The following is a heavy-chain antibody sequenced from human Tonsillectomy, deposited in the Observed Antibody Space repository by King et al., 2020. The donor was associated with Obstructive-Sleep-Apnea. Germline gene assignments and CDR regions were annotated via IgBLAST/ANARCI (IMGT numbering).Heavy chain of an antibody. D-gene: IGHD4-11*01. CDR3: ARDHRTVSTTYYYGMDV. CDR1: GYTFTSYY. J-gene: IGHJ6*02. V-gene: IGHV1-46*03. CDR2: INPSGGSR. Sequence: QLVQSGAEVKKPGASVKVSCKASGYTFTSYYMHWVRQAPGQGLEWVGIINPSGGSRSYAQKFQGRLTMTRDTSTSTVYMELSSLRSEDTAVYYCARDHRTVSTTYYYGMDVWGQGTTVTVSS.